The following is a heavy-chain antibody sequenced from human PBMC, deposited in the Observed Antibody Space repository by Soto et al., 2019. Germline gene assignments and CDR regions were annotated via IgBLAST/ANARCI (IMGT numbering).Heavy chain of an antibody. CDR3: AKHLASSGWSDY. D-gene: IGHD6-19*01. J-gene: IGHJ4*02. Sequence: PVGSLRLSCAASGFTFSSYAMSWVRQAPGKGLEWVSAISGSGGSTYYADSVKGRFTISRDNSKNTLYLQMNSLRAEDTAVYYCAKHLASSGWSDYWGQGTLVTVSS. V-gene: IGHV3-23*01. CDR1: GFTFSSYA. CDR2: ISGSGGST.